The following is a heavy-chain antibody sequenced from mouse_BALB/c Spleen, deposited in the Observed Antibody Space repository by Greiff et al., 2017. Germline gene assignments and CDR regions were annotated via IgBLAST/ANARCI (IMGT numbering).Heavy chain of an antibody. J-gene: IGHJ4*01. Sequence: VKVVESGPGLVAPSQSLSITCTVSGFSLTSYDISWIRQPPGKGLEWLGVIWTGGGTNYNSAFMSRLSISKDNSKSQVFLKMNSLQTDDTAIYYCGREPPYGNYVNYAMDYWGQGTSVTVSS. CDR1: GFSLTSYD. CDR2: IWTGGGT. V-gene: IGHV2-9-2*01. CDR3: GREPPYGNYVNYAMDY. D-gene: IGHD2-10*02.